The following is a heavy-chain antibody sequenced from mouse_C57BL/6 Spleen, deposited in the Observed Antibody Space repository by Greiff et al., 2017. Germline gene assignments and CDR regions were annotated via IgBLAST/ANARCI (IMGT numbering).Heavy chain of an antibody. CDR2: IKPNNGGI. CDR3: ARDDCDGYYVSGY. CDR1: GYTFTEYT. D-gene: IGHD2-3*01. V-gene: IGHV1-26*01. J-gene: IGHJ2*01. Sequence: EVQLQQSGPELVKPGASVKISCKASGYTFTEYTMNWVKQSYGKSLEWIGYIKPNNGGIRYNQKFKGKATLPVDKSSSTAYMELRSLTSEDSAVYYCARDDCDGYYVSGYWGQGTTLTVSS.